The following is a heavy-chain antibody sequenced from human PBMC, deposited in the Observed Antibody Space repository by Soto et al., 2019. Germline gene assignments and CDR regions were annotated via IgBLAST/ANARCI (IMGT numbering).Heavy chain of an antibody. CDR1: GGSISSSSYY. CDR2: IYYSGST. CDR3: ARPSNYDILTGYHYDAFDI. Sequence: QLQLQESGPGLVKPSETLSLTCTVSGGSISSSSYYWGWIRQPPGKGLEWIGCIYYSGSTYYNPSLRSRVTISVDTSKNQFSLKLSSVTAADTAVYYCARPSNYDILTGYHYDAFDIWGQGTMVTVSS. J-gene: IGHJ3*02. V-gene: IGHV4-39*01. D-gene: IGHD3-9*01.